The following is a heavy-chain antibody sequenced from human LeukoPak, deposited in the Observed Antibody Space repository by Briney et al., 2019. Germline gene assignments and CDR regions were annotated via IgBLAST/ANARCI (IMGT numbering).Heavy chain of an antibody. CDR2: IYYSGST. V-gene: IGHV4-59*01. CDR1: GGSISSYY. Sequence: SETLSLTCTVSGGSISSYYWSRIRQPPGKGLEWIGYIYYSGSTNYNPSLKSRVAISVDTSKNQFSLKLSSVTAADTAVYYCARRHTYYYDSSGYPLDAFDIWGQGTMVTVSS. CDR3: ARRHTYYYDSSGYPLDAFDI. D-gene: IGHD3-22*01. J-gene: IGHJ3*02.